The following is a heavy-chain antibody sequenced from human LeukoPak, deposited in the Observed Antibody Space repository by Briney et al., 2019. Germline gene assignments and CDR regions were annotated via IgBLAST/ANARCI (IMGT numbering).Heavy chain of an antibody. Sequence: SVKVSCKASGGTFSSYAISWVRQAPGQGLEWMGGIIPIFGTANYAQKVQGRVTITADKSTSTAYMELSSLRSEDTAVYYCARPSGYDYGPVWFDPWGQGTLVTVSS. CDR1: GGTFSSYA. CDR2: IIPIFGTA. CDR3: ARPSGYDYGPVWFDP. J-gene: IGHJ5*02. D-gene: IGHD5-12*01. V-gene: IGHV1-69*06.